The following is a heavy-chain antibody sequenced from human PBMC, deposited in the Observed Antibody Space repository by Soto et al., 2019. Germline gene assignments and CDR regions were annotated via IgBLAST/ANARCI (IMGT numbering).Heavy chain of an antibody. J-gene: IGHJ6*02. CDR1: GFTFSSYS. Sequence: GGSLRLSCAASGFTFSSYSMNWFRQAPWKVLDWVSYISSSSSTIYYADSVKGRFTISRDNAKNSLYLQMNSLRAEDTAVYYCARDREYSSGWYGGYYYYYGMDVWGQGTTVTVSS. CDR3: ARDREYSSGWYGGYYYYYGMDV. V-gene: IGHV3-48*01. D-gene: IGHD6-19*01. CDR2: ISSSSSTI.